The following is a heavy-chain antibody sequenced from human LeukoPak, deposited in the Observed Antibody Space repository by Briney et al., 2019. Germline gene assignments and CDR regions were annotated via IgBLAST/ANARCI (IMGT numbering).Heavy chain of an antibody. Sequence: PGRSLRLSCAASGFTFDDYAMHWVRQAPGNGLEWVSGISWNSGSIGYADSVKGRFTISRDNAKNSLYLQMNSLRAEDTALYYCAKAVARGYGLDYWGQGTLVTVSS. V-gene: IGHV3-9*01. CDR3: AKAVARGYGLDY. CDR2: ISWNSGSI. CDR1: GFTFDDYA. D-gene: IGHD6-25*01. J-gene: IGHJ4*02.